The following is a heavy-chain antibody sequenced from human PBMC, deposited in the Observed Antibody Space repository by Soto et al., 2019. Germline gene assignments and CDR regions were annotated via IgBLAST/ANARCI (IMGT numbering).Heavy chain of an antibody. Sequence: KALSINCTISGGSLSISTYYWGWIRQPPGKGLEWIGSIYYSGSTYYNPSLKSRVTISVDTSKNQFSLKLSSVTAADTAVYYRARSDQDRGVGAFDIWGQGTLVTVSS. J-gene: IGHJ3*02. V-gene: IGHV4-39*01. CDR3: ARSDQDRGVGAFDI. CDR2: IYYSGST. CDR1: GGSLSISTYY. D-gene: IGHD3-10*01.